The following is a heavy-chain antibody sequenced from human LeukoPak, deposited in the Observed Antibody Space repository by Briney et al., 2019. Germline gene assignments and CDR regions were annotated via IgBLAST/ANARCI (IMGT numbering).Heavy chain of an antibody. Sequence: GGSLILSCAASGFTFTSYWMHWVRQAPGKGLVWVSRINSDGTSTSYADSVKGRFTISRDNAKNMLYLEMNSLRVDDTSVYYCVRGAPFDYWGQGTLVTVSS. D-gene: IGHD1-26*01. V-gene: IGHV3-74*01. CDR2: INSDGTST. CDR3: VRGAPFDY. J-gene: IGHJ4*02. CDR1: GFTFTSYW.